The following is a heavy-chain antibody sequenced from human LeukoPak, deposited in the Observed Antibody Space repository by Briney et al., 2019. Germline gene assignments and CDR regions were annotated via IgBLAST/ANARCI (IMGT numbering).Heavy chain of an antibody. Sequence: GGPLRLSCAASRFTFSSYAMHWVRQAPGKGLEYVSAFSSNGGSTYYANSVKGRFTISRDNSKNTLYLQMGSLRAEDMAVYYCARGVLARGSSGWYFDYWGQGTLVTVSS. V-gene: IGHV3-64*01. CDR3: ARGVLARGSSGWYFDY. D-gene: IGHD6-19*01. J-gene: IGHJ4*02. CDR1: RFTFSSYA. CDR2: FSSNGGST.